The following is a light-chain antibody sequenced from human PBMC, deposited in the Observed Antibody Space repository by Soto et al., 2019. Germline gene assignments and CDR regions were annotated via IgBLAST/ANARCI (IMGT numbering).Light chain of an antibody. CDR3: QQYNDWPHT. J-gene: IGKJ2*01. Sequence: EIVMTQSPSTVSVSPGERATLSCRASQSVGNYLAWFQQRPGQAPRLLLYDASARANDVPARFSGSGSGTEFTLTISSLQSEDFAVYFCQQYNDWPHTLGQGTKLDIK. V-gene: IGKV3-15*01. CDR2: DAS. CDR1: QSVGNY.